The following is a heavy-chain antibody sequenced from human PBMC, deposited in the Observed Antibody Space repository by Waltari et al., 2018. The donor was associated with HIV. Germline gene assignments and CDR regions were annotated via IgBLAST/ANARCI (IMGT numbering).Heavy chain of an antibody. D-gene: IGHD3-22*01. CDR3: ASGSYYDSSGLNWFDP. CDR2: MNPNSGNT. V-gene: IGHV1-8*01. J-gene: IGHJ5*02. CDR1: GYTFTSYD. Sequence: QVQLVQSGAEVKKPGASVKVSCKASGYTFTSYDINWVRQATGQGLEWMGWMNPNSGNTGYAQKFQGRVTMTRNTSIITAYMELSSLTSEDTAVYYCASGSYYDSSGLNWFDPWGQGTLVTVSS.